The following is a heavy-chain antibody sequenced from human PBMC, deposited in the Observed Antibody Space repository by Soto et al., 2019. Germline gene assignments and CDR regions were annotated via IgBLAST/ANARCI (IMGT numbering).Heavy chain of an antibody. CDR2: IYHSGST. V-gene: IGHV4-4*02. CDR1: GGSISSSNW. J-gene: IGHJ4*02. D-gene: IGHD1-26*01. CDR3: ARGGIGSYFFDY. Sequence: SETLSLTCAVSGGSISSSNWWSWIRQPPGKGLEWIGEIYHSGSTNYNPSLKSRVTISVYKSKNQFSLKLSSVTAADTAVYYCARGGIGSYFFDYWGQGTLVTVSS.